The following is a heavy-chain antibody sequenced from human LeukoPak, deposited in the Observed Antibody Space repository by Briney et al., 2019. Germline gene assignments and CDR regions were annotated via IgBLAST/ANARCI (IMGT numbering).Heavy chain of an antibody. Sequence: ASVKVSCKASEYTFSVYHIHWVRQAPGEGLEWMGWISAYNGDTNYAQKLQGRITMTTATSTSTAYMELRSLRSDDTAVYYCARMTYDSSAYYFDYWGQGTLVTVSS. CDR2: ISAYNGDT. CDR3: ARMTYDSSAYYFDY. CDR1: EYTFSVYH. J-gene: IGHJ4*02. D-gene: IGHD3-22*01. V-gene: IGHV1-18*04.